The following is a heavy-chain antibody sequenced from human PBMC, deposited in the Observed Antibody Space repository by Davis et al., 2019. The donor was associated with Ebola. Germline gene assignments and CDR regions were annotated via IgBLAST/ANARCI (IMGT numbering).Heavy chain of an antibody. CDR2: LSWNSVSI. Sequence: GGSLRLSCVASGFTFDDHAMHWVRQAPGKGLEWVSGLSWNSVSIVYADSVKGRFTISRDNSKNTLYLQMNSLRAEDTAVYYCAKVRPYDAFDILGQGTMVTVSS. CDR3: AKVRPYDAFDI. J-gene: IGHJ3*02. CDR1: GFTFDDHA. V-gene: IGHV3-9*01.